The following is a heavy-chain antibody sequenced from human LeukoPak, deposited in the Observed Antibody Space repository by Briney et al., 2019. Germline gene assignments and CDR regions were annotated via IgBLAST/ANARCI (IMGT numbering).Heavy chain of an antibody. J-gene: IGHJ4*02. CDR1: GLTFSSYE. CDR3: ARMGIVVVVAEYYFDY. CDR2: ISSSGSTI. Sequence: GGSLRLSCAASGLTFSSYEMNWVRQAPGKGLEWVSYISSSGSTIYYADSVKGRFTISRDNAKNSLYLQMNSLRAEDTAVYYCARMGIVVVVAEYYFDYWGQGTLVTVSS. D-gene: IGHD2-15*01. V-gene: IGHV3-48*03.